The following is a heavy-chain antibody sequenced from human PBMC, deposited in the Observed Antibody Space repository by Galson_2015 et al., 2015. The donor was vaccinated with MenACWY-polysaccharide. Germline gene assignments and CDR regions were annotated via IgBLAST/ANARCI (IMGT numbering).Heavy chain of an antibody. J-gene: IGHJ5*02. D-gene: IGHD3-3*01. CDR1: GFTFTSYA. Sequence: SLRLSCAASGFTFTSYAMSWVRQAPGKGLEWVSAIRSSDTNTYYADSVKGRFTISRDNSKNTPYLQMNSLRAEDTAVYYCAKDSTDFWSVAGRFDHWGQGTLVTVSS. CDR2: IRSSDTNT. CDR3: AKDSTDFWSVAGRFDH. V-gene: IGHV3-23*01.